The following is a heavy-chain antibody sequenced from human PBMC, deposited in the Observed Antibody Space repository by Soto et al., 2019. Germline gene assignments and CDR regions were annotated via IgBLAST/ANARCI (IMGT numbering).Heavy chain of an antibody. D-gene: IGHD2-8*01. CDR3: ARDDVLSRYYYGMDV. Sequence: ESGGGLVQPGGSLRLSCAASGFTFSSYWMSWVRQAPGKGLEWVANIKQDGSEKYYVDSVKGRFTISRDNAKNSLYLQMNSLRAEDTAVYYCARDDVLSRYYYGMDVWGQGTTVTVSS. CDR2: IKQDGSEK. CDR1: GFTFSSYW. V-gene: IGHV3-7*05. J-gene: IGHJ6*02.